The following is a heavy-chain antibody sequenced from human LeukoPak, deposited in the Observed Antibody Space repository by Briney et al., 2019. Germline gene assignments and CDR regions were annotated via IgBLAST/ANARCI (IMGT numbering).Heavy chain of an antibody. D-gene: IGHD2-15*01. Sequence: SETLSLTCTVSGGSISSYYWSWIRQPPGKGLEWIGYIYYSGSTNYNPSLRSRVTISVDTSKNQFSLKLSSVTAADTAVYYCARGHPDCSGNSCYSGVRWFDPWGQGTLVTVSS. V-gene: IGHV4-59*01. CDR1: GGSISSYY. CDR2: IYYSGST. CDR3: ARGHPDCSGNSCYSGVRWFDP. J-gene: IGHJ5*02.